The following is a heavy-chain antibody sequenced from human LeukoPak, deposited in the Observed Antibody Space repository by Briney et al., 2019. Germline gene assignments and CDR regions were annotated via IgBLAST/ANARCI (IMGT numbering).Heavy chain of an antibody. CDR2: IYSGGST. Sequence: GGSLRLSCAASGFTFSPYAMTWVRQAPGKGLEWVSVIYSGGSTYYADSVKGRFTISRDNSKNTLYLQLNSLRGEDTAVYYCASQTTVKYYFDYWGQGTLVTVSS. CDR1: GFTFSPYA. V-gene: IGHV3-53*01. D-gene: IGHD4-17*01. CDR3: ASQTTVKYYFDY. J-gene: IGHJ4*02.